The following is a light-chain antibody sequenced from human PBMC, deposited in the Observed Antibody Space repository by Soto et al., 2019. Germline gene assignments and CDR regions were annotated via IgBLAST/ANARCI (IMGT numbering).Light chain of an antibody. Sequence: QSALTQPPSASGSPGQSVTISCTGTSSDVGGYNYVSWYQQHPGKAPKFMIYEVSKRPSGVPDRFSGSKSGNTASLTVSGLQADDEADYYCSSYAGINNPVIFGGGTQLTVL. CDR1: SSDVGGYNY. CDR3: SSYAGINNPVI. J-gene: IGLJ2*01. CDR2: EVS. V-gene: IGLV2-8*01.